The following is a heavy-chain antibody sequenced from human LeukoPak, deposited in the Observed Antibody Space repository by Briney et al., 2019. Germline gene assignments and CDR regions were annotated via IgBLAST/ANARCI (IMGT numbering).Heavy chain of an antibody. D-gene: IGHD5-12*01. V-gene: IGHV4-4*09. CDR3: AREVATHGLSYYYYMDV. CDR2: IYTSGST. CDR1: GGSISSYY. J-gene: IGHJ6*03. Sequence: SETLSLTCTVPGGSISSYYWSWIRQPPGKGLEWIGYIYTSGSTNYNPSLKSRVTISVDASKNQFPLKLSSVTAADTAVYYCAREVATHGLSYYYYMDVWGEGTTVTVSS.